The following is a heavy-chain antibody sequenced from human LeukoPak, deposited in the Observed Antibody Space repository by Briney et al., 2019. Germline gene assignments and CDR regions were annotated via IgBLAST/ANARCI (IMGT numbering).Heavy chain of an antibody. CDR3: ARDGYCSGGRCSSSYYYGIDV. J-gene: IGHJ6*02. V-gene: IGHV3-11*01. CDR2: ISNSGGTI. CDR1: GFTFSDYY. Sequence: GGSLRLSRAASGFTFSDYYMSWIRQAPGRGREGVSYISNSGGTIYYADSLKGRFTISRDNAKNSLYLQMNSLRAEDTAVYYCARDGYCSGGRCSSSYYYGIDVWGQGTTVTVSS. D-gene: IGHD2-15*01.